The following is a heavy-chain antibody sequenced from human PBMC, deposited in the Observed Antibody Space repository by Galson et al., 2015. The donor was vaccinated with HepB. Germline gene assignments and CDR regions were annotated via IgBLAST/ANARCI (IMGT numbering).Heavy chain of an antibody. D-gene: IGHD3-3*01. Sequence: SLRLSCAASGFTFNSSWMSWVRQAPGKGLEWVADIKQDGSGEYYVDSVQGRFTISRDNAKNSLSLKMNSMSAEDTAVYYCGRDGYDFWGGYYYYYYYMDVWGKGTTVTVSS. V-gene: IGHV3-7*01. J-gene: IGHJ6*03. CDR1: GFTFNSSW. CDR3: GRDGYDFWGGYYYYYYYMDV. CDR2: IKQDGSGE.